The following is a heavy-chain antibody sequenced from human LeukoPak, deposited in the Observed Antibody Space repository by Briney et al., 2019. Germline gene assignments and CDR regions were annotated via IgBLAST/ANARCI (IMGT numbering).Heavy chain of an antibody. J-gene: IGHJ6*03. V-gene: IGHV4-34*01. Sequence: SETLSLTCAVYGGSFSGYYWRWLRQPPGKGLEWIGEINHSGSTNYNPSLKSRVSISVDTSKNQFSLKLSSVTAADTAVYYCARGRTIAARHNYYYYMDVWGKGTTVTVSS. CDR3: ARGRTIAARHNYYYYMDV. D-gene: IGHD6-6*01. CDR1: GGSFSGYY. CDR2: INHSGST.